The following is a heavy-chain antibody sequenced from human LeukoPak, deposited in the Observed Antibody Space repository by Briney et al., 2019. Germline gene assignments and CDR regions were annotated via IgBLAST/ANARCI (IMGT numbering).Heavy chain of an antibody. V-gene: IGHV1-46*01. D-gene: IGHD6-13*01. CDR2: INPRGGST. Sequence: GASVKVSCKASGYTFTSYKMHWVRQAPGQGPEWMGIINPRGGSTGYAQKFQGRVTMTTDTSTSTAYMELRSLRSDDTAVYYCARDSSSWYARDAFDIWGQGTMVTVSS. CDR3: ARDSSSWYARDAFDI. J-gene: IGHJ3*02. CDR1: GYTFTSYK.